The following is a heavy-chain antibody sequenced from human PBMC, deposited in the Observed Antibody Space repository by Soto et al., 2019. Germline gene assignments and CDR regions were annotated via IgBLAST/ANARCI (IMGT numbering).Heavy chain of an antibody. CDR2: IYYSGST. V-gene: IGHV4-39*01. Sequence: PTETLSLTSTVSGGSISSSSYYWGWIRQPPGKGLEWIGSIYYSGSTYYNPSLKSRVTISVDTSKNQFSLKLSSVTAADTAVYYCAALSGGGSCYAACFDYWGQGTLVTVSS. CDR1: GGSISSSSYY. D-gene: IGHD2-15*01. CDR3: AALSGGGSCYAACFDY. J-gene: IGHJ4*02.